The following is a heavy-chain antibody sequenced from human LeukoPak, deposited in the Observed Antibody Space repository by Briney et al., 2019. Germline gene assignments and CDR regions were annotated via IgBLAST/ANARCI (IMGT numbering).Heavy chain of an antibody. CDR2: INHSGST. CDR3: ARGKPRYDFWSGYYRLAFDY. J-gene: IGHJ4*02. D-gene: IGHD3-3*01. CDR1: GGSFSGYY. Sequence: SETLSLTCAVYGGSFSGYYWSWIRQPPGKGLEWIGEINHSGSTNYNPSLKSRVTISVDTSRNQFSLKLSFVTAADTAVYYCARGKPRYDFWSGYYRLAFDYWGQGTLVTVSS. V-gene: IGHV4-34*01.